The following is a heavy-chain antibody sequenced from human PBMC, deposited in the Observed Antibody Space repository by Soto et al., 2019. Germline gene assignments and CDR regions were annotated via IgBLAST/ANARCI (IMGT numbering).Heavy chain of an antibody. J-gene: IGHJ5*02. CDR2: IYYSGST. V-gene: IGHV4-31*03. CDR1: GGSISSGGYY. Sequence: QVQLQESGPGLVKPSQTLSLTCTVSGGSISSGGYYWSWIRQHPGKGLEWIGYIYYSGSTYYNPSLTGRVTISVDPSKTQFSLKLGSGTAADTAVYYCARAVRILAAATWGQGTLVTVSS. D-gene: IGHD6-13*01. CDR3: ARAVRILAAAT.